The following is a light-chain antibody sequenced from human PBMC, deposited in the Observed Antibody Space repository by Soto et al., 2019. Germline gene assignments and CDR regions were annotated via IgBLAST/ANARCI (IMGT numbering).Light chain of an antibody. Sequence: EIVVTQYPGTLSLSPGERATLSCRASQSVTNNYLAWYQQKPGQAPRLLIYGASSRATGIPDRYGGSGSGTDFTLTISRLEPEDFAVYYCHQYANSPRTFGQGTKVDIK. CDR3: HQYANSPRT. J-gene: IGKJ1*01. CDR1: QSVTNNY. V-gene: IGKV3-20*01. CDR2: GAS.